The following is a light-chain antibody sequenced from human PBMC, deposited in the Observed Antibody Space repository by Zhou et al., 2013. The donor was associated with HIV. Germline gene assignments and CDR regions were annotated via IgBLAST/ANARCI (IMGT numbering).Light chain of an antibody. CDR2: DAS. CDR3: QYHATSPLMCG. Sequence: EIVLTQSPGTLSLSPGEKATLSCRASQSVSSNLAWYQQKPGQAPRLLMSDASTRAAGIPDRFSGSGSGTDFTLTISRLESEDFAVYYCQYHATSPLMCGFGQGTRLEIK. CDR1: QSVSSN. V-gene: IGKV3-20*01. J-gene: IGKJ2*04.